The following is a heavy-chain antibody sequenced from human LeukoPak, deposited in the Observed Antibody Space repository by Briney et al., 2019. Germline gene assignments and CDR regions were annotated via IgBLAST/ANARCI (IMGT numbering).Heavy chain of an antibody. J-gene: IGHJ4*02. D-gene: IGHD5-18*01. CDR1: GFTFGTYA. CDR3: ARARGGVQLWLRGPGYFDY. CDR2: IIGSGGNT. Sequence: PGGSLRLSCAASGFTFGTYAMSWVRQAPGEGLEWVSSIIGSGGNTYYTDSVKGRFTTSRDDAKNTLYLQMNSLRAEDAAVYYCARARGGVQLWLRGPGYFDYWGQGTLVTVSS. V-gene: IGHV3-23*01.